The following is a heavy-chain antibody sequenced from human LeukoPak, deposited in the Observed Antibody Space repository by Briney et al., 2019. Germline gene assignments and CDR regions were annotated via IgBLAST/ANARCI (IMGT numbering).Heavy chain of an antibody. Sequence: ASVKVSCKASGYTFTSYAMNWVRQAPGQGLEWMGWINTNTGNPTYAQGFTGRFVFSLDTSVSTAYLQISSLKAEDTAVYYCARTYYDILTGQKEIDYWGQGTLVTVSS. CDR2: INTNTGNP. J-gene: IGHJ4*02. CDR3: ARTYYDILTGQKEIDY. D-gene: IGHD3-9*01. V-gene: IGHV7-4-1*02. CDR1: GYTFTSYA.